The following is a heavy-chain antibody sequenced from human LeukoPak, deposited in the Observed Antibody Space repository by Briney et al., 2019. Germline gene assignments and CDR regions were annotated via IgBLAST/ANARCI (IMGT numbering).Heavy chain of an antibody. Sequence: SETLSLTCTVSGGSISSYYWSWIRQPAGKGLEWIGRIYTSGSTNYNPSLKSRVTMSVDTSKNQFSLKLSSVTAADTAVYYCARDHYYYDYVWGSSRGAFDIWGHGTMVTVSS. CDR2: IYTSGST. CDR3: ARDHYYYDYVWGSSRGAFDI. D-gene: IGHD3-16*01. V-gene: IGHV4-4*07. CDR1: GGSISSYY. J-gene: IGHJ3*02.